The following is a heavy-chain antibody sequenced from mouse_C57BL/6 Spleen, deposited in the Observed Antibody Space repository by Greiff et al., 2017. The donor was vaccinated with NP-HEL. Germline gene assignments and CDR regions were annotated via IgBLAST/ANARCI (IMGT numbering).Heavy chain of an antibody. J-gene: IGHJ1*03. CDR1: GYSFSSSW. Sequence: QVQLKQSGPELVKPGASVKISCKASGYSFSSSWMNWVKPRPGKGLEWIGRIYPGDGDTNYNGKFKGKATLTADKSSSTAYMQLSSLTSEDSAVYFCARIPYYDYDGWYVDVWGTGTTVTVSS. CDR2: IYPGDGDT. V-gene: IGHV1-82*01. CDR3: ARIPYYDYDGWYVDV. D-gene: IGHD2-4*01.